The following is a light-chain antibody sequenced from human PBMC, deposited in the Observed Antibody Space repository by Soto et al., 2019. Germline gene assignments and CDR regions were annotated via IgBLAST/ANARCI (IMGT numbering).Light chain of an antibody. Sequence: LTQPASVSESPGQSITISCTGTSSDVGSYNLVSWYQQHPGKAPKLMIYEVSKRPSGVSNRFSGSKSGNTASLTISGLQAEDEADYYCCSYAGSSTYVFGTGTKVTVL. V-gene: IGLV2-23*02. CDR1: SSDVGSYNL. CDR3: CSYAGSSTYV. CDR2: EVS. J-gene: IGLJ1*01.